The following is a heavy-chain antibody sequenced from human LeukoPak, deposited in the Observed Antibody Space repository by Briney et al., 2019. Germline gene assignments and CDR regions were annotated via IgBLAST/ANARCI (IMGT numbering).Heavy chain of an antibody. CDR3: ARGGSYCSSTRCYVTLGYFDL. CDR1: GFTFSSYS. J-gene: IGHJ2*01. Sequence: GGSLRLSCAASGFTFSSYSMNWVRQAPGKGLEWVSSISSSSSYIYYADSVKGRFTISRDNAKNSLYLQMNSLRAEDTAVYYCARGGSYCSSTRCYVTLGYFDLWGRGTLVTVSS. CDR2: ISSSSSYI. D-gene: IGHD2-2*01. V-gene: IGHV3-21*01.